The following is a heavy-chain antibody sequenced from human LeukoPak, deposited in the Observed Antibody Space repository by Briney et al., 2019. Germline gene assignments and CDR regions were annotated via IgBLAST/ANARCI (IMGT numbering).Heavy chain of an antibody. J-gene: IGHJ3*02. CDR1: GITFSANY. Sequence: GGSLRLSCAASGITFSANYMSWVRQAPGKGLEWVSVIYSGGSTYYADSVKGRFTISRDSSKNTLYLQMSSLRAEDTAVYYCASWVAYYVGGSKNDAFDIWGQGTMVTVSS. V-gene: IGHV3-66*01. CDR2: IYSGGST. CDR3: ASWVAYYVGGSKNDAFDI. D-gene: IGHD3-16*01.